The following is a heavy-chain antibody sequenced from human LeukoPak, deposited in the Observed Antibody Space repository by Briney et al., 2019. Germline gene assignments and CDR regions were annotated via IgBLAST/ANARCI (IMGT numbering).Heavy chain of an antibody. V-gene: IGHV1-2*02. D-gene: IGHD3-22*01. CDR1: GYTFTDYY. CDR2: ITPNSGGT. J-gene: IGHJ4*02. CDR3: ARVRYYDSSSDLAY. Sequence: ASVKVSCKASGYTFTDYYIHWVRQAPGQGLEWMGWITPNSGGTNYAQKFQGRVTMTRDTSISTAYMELRRLRSDDTAVYYCARVRYYDSSSDLAYWGQGTPVIVSS.